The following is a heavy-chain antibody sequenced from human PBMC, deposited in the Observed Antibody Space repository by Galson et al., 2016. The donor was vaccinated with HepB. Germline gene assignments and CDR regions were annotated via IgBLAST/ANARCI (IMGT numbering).Heavy chain of an antibody. D-gene: IGHD3-16*01. V-gene: IGHV4-31*03. J-gene: IGHJ3*02. CDR1: GASMSDDGYY. Sequence: TLSLTCSVSGASMSDDGYYWTWLRQHPGKGLEWLAYIYYSGSTYHNPSLKSRLSISLDTSKNKFSVRLTSVTAADTAVYYCARDHSRGGEFQAFDIWGQGAMVSVSS. CDR3: ARDHSRGGEFQAFDI. CDR2: IYYSGST.